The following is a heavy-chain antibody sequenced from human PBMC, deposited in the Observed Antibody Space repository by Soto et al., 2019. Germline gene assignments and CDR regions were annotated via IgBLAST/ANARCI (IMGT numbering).Heavy chain of an antibody. D-gene: IGHD2-21*02. CDR2: MYHSGST. CDR1: GGFISSGGYS. J-gene: IGHJ6*02. CDR3: ARDLWGYCGTDCYPLDV. V-gene: IGHV4-30-2*01. Sequence: LSLTCAVSGGFISSGGYSWSLIRQPPGKGLEWIGYMYHSGSTYYNPSLKSRVTISLDTSKNQFSLKLNSVTAADTAVYYCARDLWGYCGTDCYPLDVWGQGTTVT.